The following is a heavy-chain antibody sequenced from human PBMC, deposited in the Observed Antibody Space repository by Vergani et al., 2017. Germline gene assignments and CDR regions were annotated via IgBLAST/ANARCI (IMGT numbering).Heavy chain of an antibody. Sequence: EVQLVQSGAEVKKPGATVKISCKVSGYTFIDYYMHWVQQPPGKGLEWMGLVEPKDGETIYAEKFQGRVTITADTSTDTAYIQLSSLRSEDTAVYYCATGTVVVAATLGYYYYDMDVWGEGNTVTVSS. CDR3: ATGTVVVAATLGYYYYDMDV. CDR1: GYTFIDYY. D-gene: IGHD2-15*01. V-gene: IGHV1-69-2*01. CDR2: VEPKDGET. J-gene: IGHJ6*04.